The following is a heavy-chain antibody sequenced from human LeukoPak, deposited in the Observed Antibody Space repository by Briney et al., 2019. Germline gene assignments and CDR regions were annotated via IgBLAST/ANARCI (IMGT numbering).Heavy chain of an antibody. D-gene: IGHD1-14*01. CDR1: GASISDYY. Sequence: SETLSLTCTVSGASISDYYWSWVRQSPEKGLEWIASLLYSGSAHYNPSLRSRVAISGDTSNNQFSLKLTSVTTADTAVYFCARTGRRGYFDFWGRGTPVTVSS. J-gene: IGHJ2*01. CDR2: LLYSGSA. CDR3: ARTGRRGYFDF. V-gene: IGHV4-59*01.